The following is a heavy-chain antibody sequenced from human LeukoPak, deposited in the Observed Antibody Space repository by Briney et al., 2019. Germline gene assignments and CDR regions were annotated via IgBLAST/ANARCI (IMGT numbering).Heavy chain of an antibody. CDR2: ISHDGSNR. CDR1: GFTFSNYG. V-gene: IGHV3-30*18. D-gene: IGHD3-16*01. J-gene: IGHJ4*02. CDR3: AKDGTRGRSSGYYFDY. Sequence: GGSLRLSCAASGFTFSNYGMHWVRQAPGKGLEWVTIISHDGSNRYYGDSVKGRFTISRDDSKNTLYLQMNSLSTEDTAVYYCAKDGTRGRSSGYYFDYWGQGTLVTVSS.